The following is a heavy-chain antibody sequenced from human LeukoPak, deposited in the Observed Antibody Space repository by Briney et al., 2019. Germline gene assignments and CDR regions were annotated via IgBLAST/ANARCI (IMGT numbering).Heavy chain of an antibody. CDR1: GFTFSSYW. CDR3: TTGIRGD. J-gene: IGHJ4*02. V-gene: IGHV3-15*04. CDR2: IASKTDGGAT. Sequence: GGSLRLSCAASGFTFSSYWMNWARQAPGKGLDWVGRIASKTDGGATDYAAPVKGRFTISRGDSKNTLNLQMNSLKTEDTAVYYCTTGIRGDWGQGTLVTVSS. D-gene: IGHD3-10*01.